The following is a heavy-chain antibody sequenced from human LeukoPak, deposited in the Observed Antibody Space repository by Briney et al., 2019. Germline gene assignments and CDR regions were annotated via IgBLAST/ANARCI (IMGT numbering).Heavy chain of an antibody. J-gene: IGHJ4*02. CDR3: AKGYVIRGGITTHFDY. CDR1: GFTSSSYT. CDR2: ISGGGDYI. V-gene: IGHV3-23*01. D-gene: IGHD3-10*01. Sequence: GGSLRLSCAASGFTSSSYTMTWVRQAPGKGLEWVSSISGGGDYIYYADSVKGRFTISRDNSKNTLYLQMNSLRAEDTAIYYCAKGYVIRGGITTHFDYWGQGTLVTVFS.